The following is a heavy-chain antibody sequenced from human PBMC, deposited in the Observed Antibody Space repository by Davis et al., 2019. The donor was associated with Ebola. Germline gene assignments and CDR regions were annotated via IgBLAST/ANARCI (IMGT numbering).Heavy chain of an antibody. CDR2: IYHSGST. CDR3: ASITMVRGAFDI. Sequence: MPSETLSLTCTVSGYPISSGYYWGWIRQPPGKGLEWIGSIYHSGSTYYNPSLKSRVTISVDTSKNQFSLKLSSVTTADTAVYYCASITMVRGAFDIWGQGTMATVSS. V-gene: IGHV4-38-2*02. J-gene: IGHJ3*02. CDR1: GYPISSGYY. D-gene: IGHD3-10*01.